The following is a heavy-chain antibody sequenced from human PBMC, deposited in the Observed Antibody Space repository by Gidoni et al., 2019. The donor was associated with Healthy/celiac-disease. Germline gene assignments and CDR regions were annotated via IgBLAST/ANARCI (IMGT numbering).Heavy chain of an antibody. J-gene: IGHJ5*02. CDR1: GFTFSSYS. CDR2: ISSSSSTI. Sequence: EVQLVESGGGLVQPGGSLRLSCAASGFTFSSYSMNWVRQAPGKGLEWVSYISSSSSTIYYADSVKGRFTISRDNAKNSLYLQMNSLRAEDTAVYYCARLGITIFGVEDPWGQGTLVTVSS. D-gene: IGHD3-3*01. V-gene: IGHV3-48*04. CDR3: ARLGITIFGVEDP.